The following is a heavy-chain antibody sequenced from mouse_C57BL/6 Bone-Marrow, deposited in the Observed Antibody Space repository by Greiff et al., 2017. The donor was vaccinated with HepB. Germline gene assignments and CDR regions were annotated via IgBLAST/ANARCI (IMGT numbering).Heavy chain of an antibody. V-gene: IGHV1-19*01. J-gene: IGHJ2*01. CDR2: INPYNGGT. Sequence: EVQLQESGPVLVKPGASVKMSCKASGYTFTDYYMNWVKQSHGKSLEWIGVINPYNGGTSYNQKFKGKATLTVDKSSSTAYMELNSLTSEDSAVYYCARRRILDFDYWGQGTTLTVSS. CDR1: GYTFTDYY. CDR3: ARRRILDFDY.